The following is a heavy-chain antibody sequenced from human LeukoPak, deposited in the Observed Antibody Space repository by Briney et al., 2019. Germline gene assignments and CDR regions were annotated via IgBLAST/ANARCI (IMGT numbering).Heavy chain of an antibody. CDR1: GFTVSSNY. CDR2: IYSGGST. CDR3: ARGPGIRYNWNDVYAYYYYGMDV. Sequence: GGSLRLSCAASGFTVSSNYMSWVRQAPGEGLEWVPVIYSGGSTYYADSVKGRFTISRDNSKNTLYLQMNSLRAEDTAVYYCARGPGIRYNWNDVYAYYYYGMDVWGQGTTVTVSS. V-gene: IGHV3-53*01. J-gene: IGHJ6*02. D-gene: IGHD1-20*01.